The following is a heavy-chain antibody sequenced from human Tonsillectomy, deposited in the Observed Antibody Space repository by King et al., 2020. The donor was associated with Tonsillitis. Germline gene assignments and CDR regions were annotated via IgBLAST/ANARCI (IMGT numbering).Heavy chain of an antibody. D-gene: IGHD2-15*01. J-gene: IGHJ4*02. CDR2: INHSGST. Sequence: VQLQQWGAGLLKPSETLSLTCAVYGGSFSGYYWSWIRQPPGKGLEWIGEINHSGSTNYNPSLKSRVTISVDTSKNQFSLKLSSVTAADTAVYYCARTCSGGSCYFDYWGQGTLVTVSS. CDR3: ARTCSGGSCYFDY. V-gene: IGHV4-34*01. CDR1: GGSFSGYY.